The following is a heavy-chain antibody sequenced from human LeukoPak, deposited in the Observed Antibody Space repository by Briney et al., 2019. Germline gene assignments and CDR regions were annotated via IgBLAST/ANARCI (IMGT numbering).Heavy chain of an antibody. CDR3: TRRSYYYDSTRFDP. CDR1: GFTFSGSA. D-gene: IGHD3-22*01. V-gene: IGHV3-73*01. Sequence: GGSLRLSCAASGFTFSGSAMHWVRQASGEGLEWVGRIRSKANSYATAYAASVKGRFTISRDDSKNTAYLQMNSLKTEDTAVYYCTRRSYYYDSTRFDPWGQGTLVTVSS. J-gene: IGHJ5*02. CDR2: IRSKANSYAT.